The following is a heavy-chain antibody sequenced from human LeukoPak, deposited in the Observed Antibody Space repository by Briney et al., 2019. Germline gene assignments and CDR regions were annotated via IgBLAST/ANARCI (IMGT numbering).Heavy chain of an antibody. J-gene: IGHJ3*02. CDR3: ARDPRDFPRYCSSTSCSGGDDAFDI. CDR1: GFTFSAYS. Sequence: PGGSLRLSCVASGFTFSAYSMNWVRLAPGKGLEWVATISSSGENIFYADSVRGRFTISRDNAKNSLYLQMNSLRDEDTAVYYCARDPRDFPRYCSSTSCSGGDDAFDIWGQGTMVTVSS. CDR2: ISSSGENI. D-gene: IGHD2-2*01. V-gene: IGHV3-21*01.